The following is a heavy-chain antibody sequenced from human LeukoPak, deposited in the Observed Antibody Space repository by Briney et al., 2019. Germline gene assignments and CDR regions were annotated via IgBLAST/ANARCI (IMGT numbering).Heavy chain of an antibody. CDR1: GGSISSGDYY. CDR2: IYYSGST. V-gene: IGHV4-30-4*08. J-gene: IGHJ4*02. D-gene: IGHD5-18*01. CDR3: ARGKGLYSYGYPPFDY. Sequence: PSETLSLTCTVSGGSISSGDYYWSWIRQPPGKGLEWIGYIYYSGSTYYNPSLKSRVTISVDTSKNQFSLKLSSVTAADTAVYYCARGKGLYSYGYPPFDYWGQGTLVTVSS.